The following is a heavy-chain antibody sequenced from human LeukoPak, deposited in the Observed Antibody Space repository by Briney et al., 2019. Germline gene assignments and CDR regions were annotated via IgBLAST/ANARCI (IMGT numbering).Heavy chain of an antibody. J-gene: IGHJ4*02. CDR2: ISSGSDYI. Sequence: PGGSLRLSCAASGFTFSSCGMNWVRQAPGKGLEWISSISSGSDYIYYADSVKGRFTISRDNAKNSLYLQMNSLRVDDTAVYYCASTNSLDNWGQGTLVTVSS. CDR1: GFTFSSCG. V-gene: IGHV3-21*01. D-gene: IGHD2-8*01. CDR3: ASTNSLDN.